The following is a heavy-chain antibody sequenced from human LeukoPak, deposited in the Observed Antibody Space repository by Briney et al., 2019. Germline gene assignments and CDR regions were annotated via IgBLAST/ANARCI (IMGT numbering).Heavy chain of an antibody. Sequence: ASVKVSCKASGYMFVSCGFTWVRQAPGQGLEWMGWIGVRTGQTQFAQQFRDRFTMTTNTSTTTAFMELKSLRPDDTAVYYCVRDNSGLAGVSLDLWGQGTQVIVSS. CDR2: IGVRTGQT. CDR3: VRDNSGLAGVSLDL. CDR1: GYMFVSCG. V-gene: IGHV1-18*01. D-gene: IGHD6-13*01. J-gene: IGHJ4*02.